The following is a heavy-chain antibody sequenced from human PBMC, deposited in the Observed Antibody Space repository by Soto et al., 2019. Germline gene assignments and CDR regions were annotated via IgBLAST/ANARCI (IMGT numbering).Heavy chain of an antibody. D-gene: IGHD3-10*01. J-gene: IGHJ4*02. CDR3: ARVWGSGSYYNVF. Sequence: ASVKVSCKASGYTFSSYDINWGRQATGQGLEWMGWMNPNSGNTGYAQQFQGRVTMTRNTSISTAYMELSSLRPEDTAVYYCARVWGSGSYYNVFWGQGTLVTVSS. CDR2: MNPNSGNT. CDR1: GYTFSSYD. V-gene: IGHV1-8*01.